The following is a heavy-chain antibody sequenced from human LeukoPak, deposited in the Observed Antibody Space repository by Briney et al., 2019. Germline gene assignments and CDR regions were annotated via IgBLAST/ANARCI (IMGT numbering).Heavy chain of an antibody. CDR3: ARVSTYGCSSTTCLVFDI. Sequence: ASVRVPCTASGYTFTGHYIHWVRQAPGQGLEWMGWINSNSGGTNYAQKFQGRVTITRDTSVSTTYMEVSSLTSDDTAVYYCARVSTYGCSSTTCLVFDIWGQGTVVTVSS. D-gene: IGHD2-2*01. CDR1: GYTFTGHY. J-gene: IGHJ3*02. V-gene: IGHV1-2*02. CDR2: INSNSGGT.